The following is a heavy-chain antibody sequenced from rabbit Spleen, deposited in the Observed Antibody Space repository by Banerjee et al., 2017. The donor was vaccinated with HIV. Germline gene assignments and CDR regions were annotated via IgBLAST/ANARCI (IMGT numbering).Heavy chain of an antibody. V-gene: IGHV1S45*01. CDR1: GFTFSSGYY. D-gene: IGHD1-1*01. CDR3: ASGYSDIYFDL. J-gene: IGHJ4*01. Sequence: EQLEESGGGLVQPEGSLTLTCTASGFTFSSGYYMSWVRQAPGKGLEWIGCIGAGSGSTYYANWAKGRFTISKTSSTTVTLQMTSLTAADTATYFCASGYSDIYFDLWGPGTLVTVS. CDR2: IGAGSGST.